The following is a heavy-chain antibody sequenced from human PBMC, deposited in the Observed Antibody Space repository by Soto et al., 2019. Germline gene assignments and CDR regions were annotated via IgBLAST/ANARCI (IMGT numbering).Heavy chain of an antibody. D-gene: IGHD3-10*01. Sequence: SETLSLTCAVSGYSISSGYYWGWIRQPPGKGLEWIGSIYHSGSTYYNPSLKSRVTISVDTSKNQFSLKLSSVTAADTAVYYCASQIRGVDYWGQGTLVTVSS. J-gene: IGHJ4*02. CDR3: ASQIRGVDY. CDR2: IYHSGST. V-gene: IGHV4-38-2*01. CDR1: GYSISSGYY.